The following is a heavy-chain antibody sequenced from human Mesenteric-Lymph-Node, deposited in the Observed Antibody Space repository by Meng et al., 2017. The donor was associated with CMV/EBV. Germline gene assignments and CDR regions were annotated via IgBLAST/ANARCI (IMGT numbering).Heavy chain of an antibody. CDR3: VKSVPTTVPKFDP. Sequence: SETLSLTCSLSGGTLNNYYWSWVRASPGKGLEWIGYIYFTGSTRYNPSLKSRVTISLDMSKNQFSLKMTSMTPADTAVYYCVKSVPTTVPKFDPWGQGVLVTVSS. CDR2: IYFTGST. CDR1: GGTLNNYY. D-gene: IGHD4/OR15-4a*01. J-gene: IGHJ5*02. V-gene: IGHV4-59*03.